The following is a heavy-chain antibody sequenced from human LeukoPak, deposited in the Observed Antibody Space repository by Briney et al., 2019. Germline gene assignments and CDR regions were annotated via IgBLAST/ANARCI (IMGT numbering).Heavy chain of an antibody. D-gene: IGHD2-15*01. CDR1: GFTFSNYA. Sequence: GGSLRLSCAASGFTFSNYAMTWVRQAPGKGLEWVSGISGSGSSTYYADSVKGRFTLSRDYPKNTLYLQMNSLRAEDTAVYYCARDYRRYCSGGSCCFDYWGQGTLVTVSS. CDR2: ISGSGSST. J-gene: IGHJ4*02. V-gene: IGHV3-23*01. CDR3: ARDYRRYCSGGSCCFDY.